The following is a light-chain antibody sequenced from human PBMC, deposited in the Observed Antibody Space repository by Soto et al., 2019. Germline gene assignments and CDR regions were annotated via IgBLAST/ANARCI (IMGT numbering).Light chain of an antibody. Sequence: EIVMTQSPATLSVSPGERANLSCRASQSVSSNLAWYQQKPGQAPRLLIYGASTRATGIPARFSGSGSGTEFTLTISSLQSEDFEVYYCQQYNNWPLTFGGGTKVDI. CDR3: QQYNNWPLT. V-gene: IGKV3-15*01. J-gene: IGKJ4*01. CDR1: QSVSSN. CDR2: GAS.